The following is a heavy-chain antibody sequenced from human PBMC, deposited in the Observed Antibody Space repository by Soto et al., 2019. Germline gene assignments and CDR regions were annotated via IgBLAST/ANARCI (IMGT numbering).Heavy chain of an antibody. Sequence: SETLSLTYAVYGGSFRGYYWRWIRQPPGKGLEWIGEINHSGSTNYNPSLKSRVTISVDTSKNQFSLKLSSVTAADTAVYYCARGPSSSIYYYYYYGMDVWGQGTTVTVSS. V-gene: IGHV4-34*01. J-gene: IGHJ6*02. CDR1: GGSFRGYY. CDR2: INHSGST. CDR3: ARGPSSSIYYYYYYGMDV. D-gene: IGHD6-6*01.